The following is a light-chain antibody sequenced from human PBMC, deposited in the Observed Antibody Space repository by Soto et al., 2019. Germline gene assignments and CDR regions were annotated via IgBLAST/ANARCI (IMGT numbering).Light chain of an antibody. Sequence: QPVLTQPPSATGSTGQSVTISCTRTSSDVGGYNYVSWYQQHPGKAPKLMIYEVSKRPSGVPDRFSGSKSGNTASLTVSGLQAEDEADYYCCSYAGSNNFPYVFGTGTKVTVL. CDR1: SSDVGGYNY. CDR2: EVS. V-gene: IGLV2-8*01. CDR3: CSYAGSNNFPYV. J-gene: IGLJ1*01.